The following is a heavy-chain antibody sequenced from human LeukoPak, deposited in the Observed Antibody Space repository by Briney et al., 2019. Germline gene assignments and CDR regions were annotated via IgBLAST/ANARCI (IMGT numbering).Heavy chain of an antibody. V-gene: IGHV3-30-3*01. CDR1: GFTFSSYA. D-gene: IGHD2-8*01. CDR3: AKDQGEDIVLMVYARDRDAFDI. J-gene: IGHJ3*02. CDR2: ISYDGSNK. Sequence: GGSLRLSCAASGFTFSSYAMHWVRQAPGKGLEWVAVISYDGSNKYYADSVKGRFTISRDNSKNTLYLQMNSLRAEDTAVYYCAKDQGEDIVLMVYARDRDAFDIWGQGTMVTVSS.